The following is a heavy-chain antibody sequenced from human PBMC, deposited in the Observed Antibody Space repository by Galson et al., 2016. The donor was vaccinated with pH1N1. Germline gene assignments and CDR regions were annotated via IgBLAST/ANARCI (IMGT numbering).Heavy chain of an antibody. J-gene: IGHJ4*02. Sequence: SLRLSCAASGFTFSDYYMSWIRQAPGKGLEWVSYISSSSSYTNYADSVKGRFTISRANARNSLYLQMNSLRAEDPAVYYCVRTRGYSYGSFDYWGQGTLVTVSS. CDR2: ISSSSSYT. CDR1: GFTFSDYY. D-gene: IGHD5-18*01. CDR3: VRTRGYSYGSFDY. V-gene: IGHV3-11*06.